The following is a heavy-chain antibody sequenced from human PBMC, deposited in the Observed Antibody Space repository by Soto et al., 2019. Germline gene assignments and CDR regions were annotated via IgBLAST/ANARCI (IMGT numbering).Heavy chain of an antibody. CDR3: ARQIYDSDTGPNFQYYFDS. Sequence: GESLKISCNGSGYSFAGYWITWVRQKPGKGLEWMGRIDPSDSQAYYSPSFRGHVTISVTKSITTVFLQWSSLRASDTAMYYCARQIYDSDTGPNFQYYFDSWGKGTLV. J-gene: IGHJ4*02. D-gene: IGHD3-22*01. CDR2: IDPSDSQA. CDR1: GYSFAGYW. V-gene: IGHV5-10-1*01.